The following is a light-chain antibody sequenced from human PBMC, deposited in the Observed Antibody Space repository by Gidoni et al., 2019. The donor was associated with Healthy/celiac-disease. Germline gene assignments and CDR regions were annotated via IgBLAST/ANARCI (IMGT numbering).Light chain of an antibody. Sequence: EIVMTQSPATLSVSPGERATLSCRASQSVSSNLARYQQKPGQAPRLLIYGASTRATCIPARFSGSGSGTEFTLTISSLQSEDFAVYYCQQYNNWPPTWTFGQGTKVEIK. J-gene: IGKJ1*01. V-gene: IGKV3-15*01. CDR2: GAS. CDR3: QQYNNWPPTWT. CDR1: QSVSSN.